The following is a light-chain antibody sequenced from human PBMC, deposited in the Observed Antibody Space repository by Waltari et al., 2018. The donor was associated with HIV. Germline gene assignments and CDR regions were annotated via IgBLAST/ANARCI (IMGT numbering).Light chain of an antibody. J-gene: IGKJ1*01. Sequence: EVVMTQSPAALSVSPGERATLSCRASQSVTSKLVWYQQKPGQAPRLLIYNASTRATGIPDRFSGSGSGTEFTLTISSLQSEDFAVYYCQECSSWPPRWTFGQGTRVEIK. CDR3: QECSSWPPRWT. V-gene: IGKV3-15*01. CDR1: QSVTSK. CDR2: NAS.